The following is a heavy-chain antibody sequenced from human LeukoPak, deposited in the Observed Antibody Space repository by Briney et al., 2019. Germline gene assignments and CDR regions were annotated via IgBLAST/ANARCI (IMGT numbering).Heavy chain of an antibody. CDR1: GFIFSSYA. V-gene: IGHV3-23*01. CDR3: AKRVRYVVATDS. CDR2: ISGSGGNT. J-gene: IGHJ4*02. D-gene: IGHD5-12*01. Sequence: GGSLRLSCVASGFIFSSYAMSWVRPAPGRGLEWVSAISGSGGNTYYADSVKGRFTTSRDNSKNTLYLQMSSLRAEDTAVYYCAKRVRYVVATDSWGQGTLVTVSS.